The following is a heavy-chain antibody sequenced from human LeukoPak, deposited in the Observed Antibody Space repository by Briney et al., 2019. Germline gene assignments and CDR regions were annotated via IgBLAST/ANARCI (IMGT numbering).Heavy chain of an antibody. CDR2: INPSGGST. CDR3: ARWVDCSSTSCSFIGFDP. J-gene: IGHJ5*02. Sequence: ASVKVSCKASGGTFSSYAISWVRQAPGQGLEWMGIINPSGGSTSYAQKFQGRVTMTRDTSTSTVYMELSSLRSEDTAVYYCARWVDCSSTSCSFIGFDPWGQGTLVTVSS. D-gene: IGHD2-2*01. CDR1: GGTFSSYA. V-gene: IGHV1-46*01.